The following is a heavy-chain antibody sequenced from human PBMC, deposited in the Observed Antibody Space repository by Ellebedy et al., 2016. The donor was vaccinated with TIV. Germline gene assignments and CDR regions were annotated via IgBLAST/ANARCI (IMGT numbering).Heavy chain of an antibody. J-gene: IGHJ6*02. CDR1: GHTFTNYH. CDR3: ARGTNYAMDV. Sequence: ASVKVSXXASGHTFTNYHIHWVRQAPGQGLEWMGIIYPSGESTYYAQMFQDRVTMTRDTSTSTVYMDLSSLRSEDTAIYFCARGTNYAMDVWGQGTTVTVS. V-gene: IGHV1-46*01. CDR2: IYPSGEST.